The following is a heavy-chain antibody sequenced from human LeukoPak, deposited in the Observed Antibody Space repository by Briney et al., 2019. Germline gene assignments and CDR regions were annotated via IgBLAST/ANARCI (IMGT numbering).Heavy chain of an antibody. CDR2: IYHSGST. D-gene: IGHD3-3*01. Sequence: SETLSLTCTVSGYSISSGYYWSWIRQPPGKGLEWIGYIYHSGSTYYNPSLKSRVTISVDRSKNQFSLKLSSVTAADTAVYYCARGFSGFLEWAHWFDPWGQGTLVSVSS. CDR1: GYSISSGYY. V-gene: IGHV4-38-2*02. J-gene: IGHJ5*02. CDR3: ARGFSGFLEWAHWFDP.